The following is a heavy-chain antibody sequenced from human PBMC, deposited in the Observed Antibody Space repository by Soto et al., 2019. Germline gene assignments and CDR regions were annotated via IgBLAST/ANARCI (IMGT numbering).Heavy chain of an antibody. V-gene: IGHV4-39*01. CDR2: IYSGGTT. CDR1: GGSISIIGYY. D-gene: IGHD2-15*01. CDR3: ARGGYCTGGSCSLY. J-gene: IGHJ4*02. Sequence: PSETLSLTCTVSGGSISIIGYYWGWVRQPPGKGLEWIGSIYSGGTTYYNPSLKSRVSISVDTSKNQFSLKLTSVTAADTAVYYCARGGYCTGGSCSLYWGQGTLVTVSS.